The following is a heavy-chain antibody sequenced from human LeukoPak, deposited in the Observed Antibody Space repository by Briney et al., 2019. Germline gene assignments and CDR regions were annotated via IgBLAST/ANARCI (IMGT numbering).Heavy chain of an antibody. V-gene: IGHV4-39*07. CDR2: IYYSGST. CDR3: ASSTSRRNWFDP. J-gene: IGHJ5*02. D-gene: IGHD2/OR15-2a*01. Sequence: SETLSLTCTVSGGSISSSSYYWGWIRQPPGKGLEWIGSIYYSGSTYYNPSLKSRVTISVDTSKNQFSLKLSSVTAADTAVYYCASSTSRRNWFDPWGQGTLVTVSS. CDR1: GGSISSSSYY.